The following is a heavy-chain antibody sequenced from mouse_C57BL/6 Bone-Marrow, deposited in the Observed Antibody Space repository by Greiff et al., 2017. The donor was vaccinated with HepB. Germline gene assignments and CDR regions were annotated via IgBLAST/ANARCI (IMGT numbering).Heavy chain of an antibody. V-gene: IGHV2-2*01. CDR3: ARPLYLRYYAMDY. CDR1: GFSLTSYG. J-gene: IGHJ4*01. Sequence: QVQLKESGPGLVQPSQSLSITCTVSGFSLTSYGVHWVRQSPGKGLEWLGVIWSGGSTDYNAAFISRLSISKDNSKSQVFFKMNSLQADDTAIYYCARPLYLRYYAMDYWGQGTSVTVSS. D-gene: IGHD5-5*01. CDR2: IWSGGST.